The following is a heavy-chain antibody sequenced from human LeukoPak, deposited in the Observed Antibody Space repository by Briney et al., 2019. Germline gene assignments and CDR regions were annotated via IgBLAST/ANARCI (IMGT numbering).Heavy chain of an antibody. CDR1: GFTFSSYG. CDR2: ISGSGGST. CDR3: AKDLFPAVAISY. J-gene: IGHJ4*02. D-gene: IGHD6-19*01. V-gene: IGHV3-23*01. Sequence: PGGSLRLSCAASGFTFSSYGMSWVRQAPGKGLEWVSAISGSGGSTYYADSVKGRFTISRDNSKNTLYLQMNSLRAEDTAVYYCAKDLFPAVAISYWGQGTLVTVSS.